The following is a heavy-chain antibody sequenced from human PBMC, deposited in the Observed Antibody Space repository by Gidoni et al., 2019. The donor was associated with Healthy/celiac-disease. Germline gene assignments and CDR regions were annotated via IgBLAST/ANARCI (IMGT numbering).Heavy chain of an antibody. J-gene: IGHJ3*02. CDR1: GGSISSYY. D-gene: IGHD6-13*01. CDR3: ARAAAGPDHDAFDI. V-gene: IGHV4-59*01. Sequence: QVQLQESGPGLVTPSETLSLTCTVSGGSISSYYWSWIRQPPGKGLEWIGYIYYSGSTNYNPSLKSRVTISVDTSKNQFSLKLSSVTAADTAVYYCARAAAGPDHDAFDIWGQGTMVTVSS. CDR2: IYYSGST.